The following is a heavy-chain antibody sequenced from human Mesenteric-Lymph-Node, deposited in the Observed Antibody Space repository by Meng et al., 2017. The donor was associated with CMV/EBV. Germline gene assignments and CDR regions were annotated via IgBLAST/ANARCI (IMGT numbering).Heavy chain of an antibody. J-gene: IGHJ4*02. CDR3: ARGPNPFQFDY. V-gene: IGHV1-18*01. Sequence: SCKSSGYIFSNLGINWVRQAPGQGLEWMGWINAHNGNRKYAQKLQGRVTLTTDTSTSTTYMELRSLRSDDTAVYYCARGPNPFQFDYWGQGTLVTVSS. CDR1: GYIFSNLG. CDR2: INAHNGNR.